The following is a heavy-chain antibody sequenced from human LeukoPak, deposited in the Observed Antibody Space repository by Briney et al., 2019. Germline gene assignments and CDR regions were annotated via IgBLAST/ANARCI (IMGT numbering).Heavy chain of an antibody. CDR2: VNQDGSEK. J-gene: IGHJ5*02. Sequence: PGGSLRLSCAASGFTFSRHWMSWVRQAPGQGLGWVANVNQDGSEKHYVDSVKGRFTISRDNAKNSPYLQMSSLRAEDTAVYYCAKSGSYSPNNWFDPWGQGTLVTVSS. V-gene: IGHV3-7*03. CDR3: AKSGSYSPNNWFDP. D-gene: IGHD3-10*01. CDR1: GFTFSRHW.